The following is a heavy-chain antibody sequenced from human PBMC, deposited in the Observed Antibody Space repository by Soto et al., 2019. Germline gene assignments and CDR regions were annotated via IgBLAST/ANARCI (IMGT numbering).Heavy chain of an antibody. D-gene: IGHD3-10*01. J-gene: IGHJ6*02. Sequence: EVQLVESGGGLVQPGRSLRLSCAASGFTFDDYAMHWVRQAPGKGLEWVSGISWNSGSIGYADSVKGRFTISRDNAKNSLNLQMNSLRAEDTALYYCAKDILLWFGELLGGMDVWGQGTTVTVSS. V-gene: IGHV3-9*01. CDR2: ISWNSGSI. CDR3: AKDILLWFGELLGGMDV. CDR1: GFTFDDYA.